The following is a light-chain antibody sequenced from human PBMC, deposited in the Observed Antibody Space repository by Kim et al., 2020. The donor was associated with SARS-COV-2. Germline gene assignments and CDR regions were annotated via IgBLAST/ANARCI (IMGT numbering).Light chain of an antibody. Sequence: SSELTQDPAMSVALGQTVRITCQGATLRLHFATWYQQKPGQAPILIIYGRNVRPSGIADRFSGSRSGDTASLTITGAQAEDEADYYCSSRDSNGNHGVFGGGTQLTVL. CDR1: TLRLHF. CDR3: SSRDSNGNHGV. CDR2: GRN. V-gene: IGLV3-19*01. J-gene: IGLJ7*01.